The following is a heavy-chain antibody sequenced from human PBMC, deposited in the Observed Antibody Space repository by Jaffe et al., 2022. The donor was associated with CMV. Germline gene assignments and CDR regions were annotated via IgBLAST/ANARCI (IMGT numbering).Heavy chain of an antibody. CDR1: GFSFYSYA. Sequence: EVHLEDSGGGLVQPGGSLTLSCTASGFSFYSYAMSWVRQPPGKGLDWVSDISGSGGSTYYADSVEGRFTISRDNSKNMLFLQMSSLRAEDTAVYYCAKRICSTTTCSMDSWGQGTLVTVSS. V-gene: IGHV3-23*04. J-gene: IGHJ4*02. D-gene: IGHD6-13*01. CDR3: AKRICSTTTCSMDS. CDR2: ISGSGGST.